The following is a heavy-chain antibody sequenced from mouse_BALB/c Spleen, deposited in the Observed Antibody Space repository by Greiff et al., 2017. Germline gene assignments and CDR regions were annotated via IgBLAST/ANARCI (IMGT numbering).Heavy chain of an antibody. CDR2: IWSGGST. Sequence: VMLVESGPGLVQPSQSLSITCTVSGFSLTSYGVHWVRQSPGKGLEWLGVIWSGGSTDYNAAFISRLSISKDNSKSQVFFKMNSLQADDTAIYYCARKGGYDEDGAFDYWGQGTTLTVSS. D-gene: IGHD2-14*01. CDR1: GFSLTSYG. J-gene: IGHJ2*01. CDR3: ARKGGYDEDGAFDY. V-gene: IGHV2-4-1*01.